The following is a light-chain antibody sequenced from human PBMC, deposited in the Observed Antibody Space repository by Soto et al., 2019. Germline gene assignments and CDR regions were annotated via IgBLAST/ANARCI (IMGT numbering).Light chain of an antibody. CDR3: HQHGGSPET. V-gene: IGKV3-20*01. CDR1: QSLSNSF. CDR2: DTS. J-gene: IGKJ1*01. Sequence: IVLTQSPGTLSLSPGERATLSCRASQSLSNSFIAWYQQKPGQAPRLLIYDTSSRATGIPDRFSGSGSGTEFILTISELEPEDSGIYHCHQHGGSPETFGQGTKVDIK.